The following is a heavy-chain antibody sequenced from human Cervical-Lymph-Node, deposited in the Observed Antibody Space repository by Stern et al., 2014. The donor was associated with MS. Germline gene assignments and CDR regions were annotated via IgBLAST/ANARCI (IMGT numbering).Heavy chain of an antibody. D-gene: IGHD2-2*01. J-gene: IGHJ6*02. V-gene: IGHV4-39*01. CDR2: VYYDGST. CDR3: ARSQDIVVVSAATVEGYYYFGMDV. CDR1: GGSMKSRSYY. Sequence: QVQLQESGPGLVKPSGTLSLTCTISGGSMKSRSYYWVWIRQPPGKGLEWIGRVYYDGSTYYNPSLTSRVTISEDTSKNQFPLQLSAATAADTAVYYCARSQDIVVVSAATVEGYYYFGMDVWGQGTTVTVSS.